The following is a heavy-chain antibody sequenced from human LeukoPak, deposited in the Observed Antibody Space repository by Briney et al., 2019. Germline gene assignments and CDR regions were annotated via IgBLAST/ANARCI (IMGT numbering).Heavy chain of an antibody. D-gene: IGHD3-22*01. CDR3: AREYYDSSAYNQEAIDY. J-gene: IGHJ4*02. V-gene: IGHV1-2*02. CDR1: GYTFTDHY. CDR2: INPNSGGT. Sequence: ASVKVSCKASGYTFTDHYMHWVRQAPGQGLEWLGWINPNSGGTNYAQKFQGRVTMIRDTSISTAYMELSRLRSDDTAVYYCAREYYDSSAYNQEAIDYWGQGTLVTVSS.